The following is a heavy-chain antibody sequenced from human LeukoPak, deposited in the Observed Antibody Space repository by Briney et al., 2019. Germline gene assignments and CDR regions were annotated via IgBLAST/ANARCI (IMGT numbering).Heavy chain of an antibody. CDR2: INHSGST. CDR3: ARHAPYDHVWGSYRYTAYFDY. CDR1: GGSFSGYY. D-gene: IGHD3-16*02. Sequence: SETLSLTCAVYGGSFSGYYWSGIRQPPGKGLEWIGEINHSGSTNYNPSLKSRVTISVDTSKNQFSLKLRSVTAADTAVYYCARHAPYDHVWGSYRYTAYFDYWGQGTLVTVSS. V-gene: IGHV4-34*01. J-gene: IGHJ4*02.